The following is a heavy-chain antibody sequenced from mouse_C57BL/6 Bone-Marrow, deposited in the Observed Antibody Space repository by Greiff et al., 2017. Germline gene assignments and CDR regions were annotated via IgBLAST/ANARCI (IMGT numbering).Heavy chain of an antibody. D-gene: IGHD1-1*01. V-gene: IGHV1-55*01. J-gene: IGHJ2*01. CDR3: ARGITTDYYFDY. Sequence: QVQLQQPGAELVKPGASVKMSCKASGYTFTSYWITWVKQRPGQGLEWIGDIYPGSGSTNYNEKFKSKATLTVDTSSSTAYMQLSSLTSEDSAVYYCARGITTDYYFDYWGQGTTLTVSS. CDR1: GYTFTSYW. CDR2: IYPGSGST.